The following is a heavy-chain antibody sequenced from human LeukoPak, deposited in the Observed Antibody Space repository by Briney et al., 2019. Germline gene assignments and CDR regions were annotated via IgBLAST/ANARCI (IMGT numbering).Heavy chain of an antibody. CDR1: GGSISSGGYY. D-gene: IGHD5-24*01. CDR3: ARLVVVGDDYNSDWFDP. CDR2: IYYSGST. V-gene: IGHV4-61*08. J-gene: IGHJ5*02. Sequence: PSQTLSLTCTVSGGSISSGGYYWSWIRQPPGKGLEWIGSIYYSGSTNYNPSLKSRVTISVDTSKNQFSLKLSSVTAADTAVYYCARLVVVGDDYNSDWFDPWGQGTLVTVSS.